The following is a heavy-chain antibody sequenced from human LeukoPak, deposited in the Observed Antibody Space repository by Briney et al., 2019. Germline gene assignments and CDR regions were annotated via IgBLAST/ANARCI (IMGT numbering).Heavy chain of an antibody. CDR1: GGSLSSSSYY. Sequence: SETPSLTCTVSGGSLSSSSYYWGWIRQPPGKGLEWIGSIYYSGSTYYNPSLKSRVTISVDTSKNQFSLKLSSVTAADTAVYYCASEGSYYDSSGLRDYWGQGTLVTVSS. J-gene: IGHJ4*02. V-gene: IGHV4-39*01. CDR3: ASEGSYYDSSGLRDY. CDR2: IYYSGST. D-gene: IGHD3-22*01.